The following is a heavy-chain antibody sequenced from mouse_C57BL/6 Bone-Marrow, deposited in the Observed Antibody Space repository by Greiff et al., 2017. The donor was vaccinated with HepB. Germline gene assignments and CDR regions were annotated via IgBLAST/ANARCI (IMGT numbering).Heavy chain of an antibody. CDR1: GYTFTSYW. D-gene: IGHD1-1*01. CDR2: IDPNSGGT. Sequence: QVQLQQPGAELVKPGASVKLSCKASGYTFTSYWMHWVKQRPGQGLEWIGRIDPNSGGTKYNEKFKSKATLTVDKPSSTAYMQLSSLTSEDSAVYYCAREGYYGSSPFAYWGQGTRVTVSA. CDR3: AREGYYGSSPFAY. J-gene: IGHJ3*01. V-gene: IGHV1-72*01.